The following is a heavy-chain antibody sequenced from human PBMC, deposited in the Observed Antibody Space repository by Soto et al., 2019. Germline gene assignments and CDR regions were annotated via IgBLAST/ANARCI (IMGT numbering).Heavy chain of an antibody. CDR3: ARTNSGSYFERYY. CDR2: IKEDGSEK. Sequence: LRLSCEASGFTFSYYLMTWVRQAPGKGLEWAANIKEDGSEKYYVDSVKGRFTISRDNAQNSLYLQMNSLRAEDTAVYYCARTNSGSYFERYYWGKGTLVTVSS. J-gene: IGHJ4*02. D-gene: IGHD1-26*01. CDR1: GFTFSYYL. V-gene: IGHV3-7*01.